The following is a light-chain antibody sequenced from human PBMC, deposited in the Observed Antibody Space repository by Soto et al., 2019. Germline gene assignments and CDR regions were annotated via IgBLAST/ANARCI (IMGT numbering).Light chain of an antibody. CDR3: QQYDNLPMYT. CDR1: QDISNY. CDR2: DAS. J-gene: IGKJ2*01. Sequence: DIQMTQSPSSLSASVGDRVTITCQASQDISNYLNWYQQKQGKAPKLLIYDASNLETGVPSRFSGSGSGTDFTFTIISLQPEDIATYYCQQYDNLPMYTFGQGTKLEIK. V-gene: IGKV1-33*01.